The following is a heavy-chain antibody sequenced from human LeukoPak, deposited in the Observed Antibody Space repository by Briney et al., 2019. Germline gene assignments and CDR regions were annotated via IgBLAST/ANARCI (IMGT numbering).Heavy chain of an antibody. Sequence: GGSLRLSCAASGFTFSSCWMHWVRKAPGEGLVWVSRINSDGSTTNYADSVKGRFTISRDNAKKTLYLQMNSLRAEDTAVYYCTSVVGGYYPPVEGFDLWGQGTMVTVSS. CDR2: INSDGSTT. J-gene: IGHJ3*01. CDR3: TSVVGGYYPPVEGFDL. V-gene: IGHV3-74*01. CDR1: GFTFSSCW. D-gene: IGHD3-22*01.